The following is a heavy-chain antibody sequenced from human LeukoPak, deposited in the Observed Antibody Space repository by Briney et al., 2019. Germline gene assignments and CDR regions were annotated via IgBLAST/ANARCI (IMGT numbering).Heavy chain of an antibody. CDR3: ARDGVVRGVPTYGMDV. Sequence: GGSLRLSCAGSGFTFSSHWIGWVRQAPGKGLEWVAHINQDGSQKYYVDSVEGRFAISRDNAKNSLYLQMNSLRAEDTAVYYCARDGVVRGVPTYGMDVWGQGTTVTVSS. CDR1: GFTFSSHW. J-gene: IGHJ6*02. D-gene: IGHD3-10*01. V-gene: IGHV3-7*01. CDR2: INQDGSQK.